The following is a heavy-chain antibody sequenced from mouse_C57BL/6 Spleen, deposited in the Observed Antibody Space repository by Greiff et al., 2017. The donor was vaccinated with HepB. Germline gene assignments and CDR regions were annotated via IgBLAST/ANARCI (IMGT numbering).Heavy chain of an antibody. V-gene: IGHV1-55*01. J-gene: IGHJ2*01. D-gene: IGHD2-2*01. Sequence: QVQLQQPGAELVKPGASVKMSCKASGYTFTSYWITWVKQRPGQGLEWIGDIYPGSGSTNYNEKFKSKATLTVDTSSSTAYMQLSSLTSEDSAVYYCARVVTTAYYVDYWGQGTTLTVSS. CDR2: IYPGSGST. CDR3: ARVVTTAYYVDY. CDR1: GYTFTSYW.